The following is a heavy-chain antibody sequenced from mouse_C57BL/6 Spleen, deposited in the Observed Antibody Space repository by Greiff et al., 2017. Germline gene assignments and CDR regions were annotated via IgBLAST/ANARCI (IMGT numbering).Heavy chain of an antibody. J-gene: IGHJ2*01. CDR3: ARKEVYDYGSFDY. Sequence: EVKLLESGGDLVKPGGSLKLSCAASGFTFSSYGMSWVRQTPDKRLEWVATISSGGSYTYYPDSVKGRFTLSRDNATNTLYLQMSSLKSEDTAMYYCARKEVYDYGSFDYWGQGTTLTVSS. CDR2: ISSGGSYT. D-gene: IGHD2-4*01. CDR1: GFTFSSYG. V-gene: IGHV5-6*01.